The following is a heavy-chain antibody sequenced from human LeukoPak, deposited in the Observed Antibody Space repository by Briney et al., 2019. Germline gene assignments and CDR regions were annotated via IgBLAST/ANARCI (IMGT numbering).Heavy chain of an antibody. J-gene: IGHJ4*02. Sequence: PSETLSLTCAVSGGSISSGGYSWSWTRQPPGKGLEWIGYIYHSGSTYYNPSLKSRITISVDRSKNQFSLKLSSVTAADTAVYYCARKYSSGLDYWGQGTLVTVSS. CDR1: GGSISSGGYS. V-gene: IGHV4-30-2*01. CDR3: ARKYSSGLDY. CDR2: IYHSGST. D-gene: IGHD6-19*01.